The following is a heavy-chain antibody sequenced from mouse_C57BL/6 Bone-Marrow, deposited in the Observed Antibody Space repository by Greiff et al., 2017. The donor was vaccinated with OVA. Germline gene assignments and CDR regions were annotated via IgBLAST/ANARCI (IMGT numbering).Heavy chain of an antibody. J-gene: IGHJ3*01. CDR3: ARTRGSSYVGWFAY. CDR2: IDPSDSYT. D-gene: IGHD1-1*01. Sequence: QVQLQQPGAELVMPGASVKLSCKASGYTFTSYWMHWVKQRPGQGLEWIGEIDPSDSYTNYNQKFKGKATLTVDKSSSTADMTLSSLTSEDSAVYYCARTRGSSYVGWFAYWGQGTLVTVSA. V-gene: IGHV1-69*01. CDR1: GYTFTSYW.